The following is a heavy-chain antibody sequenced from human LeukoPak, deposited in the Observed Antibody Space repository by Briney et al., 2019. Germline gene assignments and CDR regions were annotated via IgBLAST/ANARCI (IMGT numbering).Heavy chain of an antibody. CDR1: GFTFSSYA. J-gene: IGHJ4*02. CDR2: ISGSGGST. Sequence: GGSLRLSCAASGFTFSSYAMSWVRQAPGKGLEWVSAISGSGGSTYYADSVKGRFTISRDNSKNTLYLQMNSLKAEDTAVYYCARVTYGSGTYGAFDYWGQGTLVTVSS. V-gene: IGHV3-23*01. D-gene: IGHD3-10*01. CDR3: ARVTYGSGTYGAFDY.